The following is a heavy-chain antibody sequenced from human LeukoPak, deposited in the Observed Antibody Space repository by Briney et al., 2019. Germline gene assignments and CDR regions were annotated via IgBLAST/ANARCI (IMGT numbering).Heavy chain of an antibody. D-gene: IGHD4-17*01. V-gene: IGHV4-34*01. Sequence: SETLSLTCAVYGGSFSGYYWSWIRQPPGKGLEWIGEINHSGSTNYNPSLKSRVTISVDTSKNQFSLKLSSVTAADTAVYYCARGDGYFGYWGQGTLVTVSS. CDR3: ARGDGYFGY. CDR2: INHSGST. CDR1: GGSFSGYY. J-gene: IGHJ4*02.